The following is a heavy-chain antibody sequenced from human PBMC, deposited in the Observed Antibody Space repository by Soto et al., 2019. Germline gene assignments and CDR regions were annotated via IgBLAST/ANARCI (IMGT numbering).Heavy chain of an antibody. D-gene: IGHD3-9*01. CDR1: GFTFSSDA. V-gene: IGHV3-23*01. CDR2: ISGSGGST. Sequence: EVQLLESGGGLVQPGGSLRLSCAASGFTFSSDAMSWVRQAPGKGLEWVSAISGSGGSTYYADSVKGRFTISRDNSKNTLYLQMNSLRAEDTAVYYCAKDQKRYDILTVLRGGSAFDIWGQGTMVTVSS. J-gene: IGHJ3*02. CDR3: AKDQKRYDILTVLRGGSAFDI.